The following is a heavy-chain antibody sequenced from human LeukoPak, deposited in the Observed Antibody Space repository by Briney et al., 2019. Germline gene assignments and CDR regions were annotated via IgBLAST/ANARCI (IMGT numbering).Heavy chain of an antibody. CDR2: INHSGST. V-gene: IGHV4-34*01. CDR3: ARGGATMVRGVHGY. Sequence: SETLSLTCAVYGGSFSGYYWNWIRQPPGKGLEWIGEINHSGSTNYKPSLKSRVTISVDTSKNQSSLKLSSVTAADTAVYYCARGGATMVRGVHGYWGQGTLVTVSS. D-gene: IGHD3-10*01. CDR1: GGSFSGYY. J-gene: IGHJ4*02.